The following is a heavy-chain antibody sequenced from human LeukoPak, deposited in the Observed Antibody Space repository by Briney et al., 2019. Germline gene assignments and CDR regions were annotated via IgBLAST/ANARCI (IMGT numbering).Heavy chain of an antibody. CDR3: ARDEEGFDWLCLDY. Sequence: GGSLRLSCAASGFTFSSYSMNWVRQAPGKGLEWVSYISSSSSTIYYADSVKGRFTISRDNAKNSLYLQMNSLRAEDTAVYYCARDEEGFDWLCLDYWGQGTLVTVSS. J-gene: IGHJ4*02. CDR1: GFTFSSYS. V-gene: IGHV3-48*04. D-gene: IGHD3-9*01. CDR2: ISSSSSTI.